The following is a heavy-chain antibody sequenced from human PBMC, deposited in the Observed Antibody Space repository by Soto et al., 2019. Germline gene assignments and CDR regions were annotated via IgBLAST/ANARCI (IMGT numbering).Heavy chain of an antibody. CDR2: INHSGST. CDR1: GGSFSGYY. CDR3: ARKPITIFGVVTPRPRRRLSPFYY. D-gene: IGHD3-3*01. J-gene: IGHJ4*02. V-gene: IGHV4-34*01. Sequence: SETLSLTCAVYGGSFSGYYWSWIRQPPGKGLEWIGEINHSGSTNYNPSLKSRVTISVDTSKNQFSLKLSSVTAADTAVYYCARKPITIFGVVTPRPRRRLSPFYYWGQGTLVTVSS.